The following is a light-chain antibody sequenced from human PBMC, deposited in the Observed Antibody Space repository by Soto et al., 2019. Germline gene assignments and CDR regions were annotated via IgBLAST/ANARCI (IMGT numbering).Light chain of an antibody. CDR1: QSVDIN. CDR2: GAY. Sequence: EIVLTQSPATLSVSPGERVTLSCRASQSVDINLAWYKQKPGQAARLLIHGAYSRATGIPDRFSGSGSGTDFTLTISRLEPEDFAVYYCQQYGRPFGQGTQVDI. V-gene: IGKV3-20*01. CDR3: QQYGRP. J-gene: IGKJ1*01.